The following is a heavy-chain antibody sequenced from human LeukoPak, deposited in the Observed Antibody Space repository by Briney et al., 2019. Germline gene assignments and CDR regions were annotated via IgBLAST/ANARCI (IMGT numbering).Heavy chain of an antibody. J-gene: IGHJ5*02. Sequence: GGSLRLSCAASGFTFSSYGMHWVRQAPGKGLEWVAVISYDGSNKYYADSVKGRFTISRDNSKNTLYLQMNSLRAEDTAVYYCAKGNYDFWSENWFDPWGQGTLVTVSS. CDR3: AKGNYDFWSENWFDP. CDR1: GFTFSSYG. CDR2: ISYDGSNK. D-gene: IGHD3-3*01. V-gene: IGHV3-30*18.